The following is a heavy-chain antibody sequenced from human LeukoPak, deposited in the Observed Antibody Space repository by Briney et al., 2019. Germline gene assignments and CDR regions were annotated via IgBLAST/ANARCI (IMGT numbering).Heavy chain of an antibody. CDR3: ARTGRLRFTGGFDI. CDR2: INPNRGGT. D-gene: IGHD4-17*01. V-gene: IGHV1-2*02. Sequence: ASVKVSCKASGYTFTGYYMHWVREAPGQGLEWMGWINPNRGGTNYAQKFQGRVTMTRDTSISTAYMELSRLRSDDTAVYYCARTGRLRFTGGFDIWGQGTIVTVSS. CDR1: GYTFTGYY. J-gene: IGHJ3*02.